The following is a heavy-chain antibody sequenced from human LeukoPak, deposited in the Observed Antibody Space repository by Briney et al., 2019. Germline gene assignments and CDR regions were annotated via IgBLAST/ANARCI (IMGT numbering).Heavy chain of an antibody. CDR2: INSDGSST. J-gene: IGHJ4*02. D-gene: IGHD3-10*01. CDR3: AIDRGVRGVDY. V-gene: IGHV3-74*01. CDR1: GFTFSSYW. Sequence: PGGSLRLSREASGFTFSSYWMHWVRQAPGKGLVWVSRINSDGSSTIYADSVKGRFTISRDNAKNTLYLQMNSLRAEDTAVYYCAIDRGVRGVDYWGQGTLVTVSS.